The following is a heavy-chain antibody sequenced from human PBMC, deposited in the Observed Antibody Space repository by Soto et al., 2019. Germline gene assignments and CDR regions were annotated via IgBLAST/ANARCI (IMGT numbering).Heavy chain of an antibody. CDR2: ISAYNGNT. CDR1: GYTFTSYG. Sequence: ASVKVSCKASGYTFTSYGISWVRQAPGQGLEWMGWISAYNGNTNYAQKLQGRVTMTTDTSTSTAYMELRSLRSDDTAVYYCARDLITIFGVVNEGWFDPWGQGTLVTVSS. J-gene: IGHJ5*02. D-gene: IGHD3-3*01. CDR3: ARDLITIFGVVNEGWFDP. V-gene: IGHV1-18*01.